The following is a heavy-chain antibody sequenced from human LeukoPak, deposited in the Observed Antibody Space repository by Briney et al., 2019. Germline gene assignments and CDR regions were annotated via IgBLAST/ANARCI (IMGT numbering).Heavy chain of an antibody. Sequence: PGGSLRLSCEASGFTFSSYAMSWVRQAPGKGLEWVSYFSGSGGSTYYADSVKGRFTISRDNSKNTLYLQLTNLRAEDTAVYFCAQDRSVSSGRDDYWGQGTLVTVSS. J-gene: IGHJ4*02. CDR2: FSGSGGST. D-gene: IGHD6-19*01. CDR3: AQDRSVSSGRDDY. CDR1: GFTFSSYA. V-gene: IGHV3-23*01.